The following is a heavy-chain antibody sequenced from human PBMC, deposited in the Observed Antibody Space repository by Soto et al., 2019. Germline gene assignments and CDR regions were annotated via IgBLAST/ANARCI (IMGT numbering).Heavy chain of an antibody. CDR2: ISSSSNHI. CDR1: GFTFSSYN. Sequence: PGGSLRLSCAASGFTFSSYNMNWVRQAPGKGLEWVSSISSSSNHIYYADSVKGRFTISRDNARNSLYLQMNSLRAEDTAVYYCARGLYCGGDCFSGFDYWGQGALVTVSS. CDR3: ARGLYCGGDCFSGFDY. J-gene: IGHJ4*02. D-gene: IGHD2-21*02. V-gene: IGHV3-21*01.